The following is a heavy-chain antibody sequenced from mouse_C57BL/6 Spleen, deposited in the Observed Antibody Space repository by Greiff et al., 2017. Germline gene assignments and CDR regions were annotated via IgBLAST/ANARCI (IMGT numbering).Heavy chain of an antibody. CDR3: ARDDPYYGSSFYAMDY. J-gene: IGHJ4*01. CDR1: GYTFTGYW. Sequence: QVQLQQSGAELMKPGASVKLSCKATGYTFTGYWIEWVKQRPGHGLEWIGELLPGSGSTNYNEKFKGKATFTADTSSNTAYMQLSSLTTEDSAIYYCARDDPYYGSSFYAMDYWGQGTSVTVSS. CDR2: LLPGSGST. D-gene: IGHD1-1*01. V-gene: IGHV1-9*01.